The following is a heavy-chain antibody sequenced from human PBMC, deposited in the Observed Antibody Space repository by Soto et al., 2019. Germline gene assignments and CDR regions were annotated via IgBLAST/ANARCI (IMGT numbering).Heavy chain of an antibody. V-gene: IGHV3-74*01. CDR2: INSDVSST. J-gene: IGHJ6*02. CDR1: GFTFSSYW. D-gene: IGHD5-12*01. Sequence: GGSLRLSCAASGFTFSSYWMHWVRQAPGKGLVWVSRINSDVSSTSYADSVKGRFTNSRDNAKNTLYLQMNSLRAEDTAVYYCARDLRMATIFYYGMDVWGQGTTVTVSS. CDR3: ARDLRMATIFYYGMDV.